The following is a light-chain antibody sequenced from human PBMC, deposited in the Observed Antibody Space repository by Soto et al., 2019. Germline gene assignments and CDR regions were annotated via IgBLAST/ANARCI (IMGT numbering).Light chain of an antibody. V-gene: IGLV1-40*01. CDR1: SSNIGAGFD. J-gene: IGLJ1*01. CDR2: GNN. CDR3: QSYDSSLSGFV. Sequence: VVTQPPSVSGAPGQRVTISCTGASSNIGAGFDVHWYQLLPGTAPKLLISGNNNRPSGVPDRFSGSKSGTSASLAITGLQAEDEADYYCQSYDSSLSGFVFGTGTKLTVL.